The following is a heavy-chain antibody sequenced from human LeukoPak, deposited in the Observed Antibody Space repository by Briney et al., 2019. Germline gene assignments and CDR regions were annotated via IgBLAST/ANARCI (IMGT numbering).Heavy chain of an antibody. CDR1: GGTFSSYA. Sequence: GASVKVSCKASGGTFSSYAISWVRQAPGQGLEWMGGVIPIFGTANYAQKSQGRVTITADESTSTAYMELSSLRSEDTAVYYCARDKAAVYFDYWGQGTLVTVSS. CDR2: VIPIFGTA. D-gene: IGHD6-13*01. V-gene: IGHV1-69*13. CDR3: ARDKAAVYFDY. J-gene: IGHJ4*02.